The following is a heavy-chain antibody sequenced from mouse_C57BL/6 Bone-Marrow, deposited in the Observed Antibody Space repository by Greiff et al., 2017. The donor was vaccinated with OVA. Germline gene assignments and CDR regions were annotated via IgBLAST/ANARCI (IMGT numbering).Heavy chain of an antibody. D-gene: IGHD1-2*01. CDR2: IYPGDGDT. J-gene: IGHJ4*01. Sequence: VQRVESGAELVKPGASVKISCKASGYAFSSYWMNWVKQRPGKGLEWIGQIYPGDGDTNYNGKFKGKATLTADKSSSTAYMQLSSLTSEDSAVYFCARNPLRLYAMDYWGQGTSVTVSS. CDR1: GYAFSSYW. CDR3: ARNPLRLYAMDY. V-gene: IGHV1-80*01.